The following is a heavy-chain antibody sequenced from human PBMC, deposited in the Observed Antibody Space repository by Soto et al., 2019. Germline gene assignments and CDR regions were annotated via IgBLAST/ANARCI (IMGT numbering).Heavy chain of an antibody. CDR3: ARHRIEVVWRGFDF. V-gene: IGHV4-39*01. CDR2: SSYNGGT. CDR1: TDSSSFTNSY. D-gene: IGHD3-10*01. J-gene: IGHJ4*02. Sequence: ETLSLTCTVSTDSSSFTNSYWGWIRQPPGKGLQWIGSSSYNGGTFYNPSLKGRVVISFDTSKKQSSLQVTSVTAADTAVYFCARHRIEVVWRGFDFWGQGSPVTVPQ.